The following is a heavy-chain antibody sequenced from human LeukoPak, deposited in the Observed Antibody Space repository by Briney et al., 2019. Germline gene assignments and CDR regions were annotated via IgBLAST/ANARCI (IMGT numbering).Heavy chain of an antibody. CDR1: GFTFSSYG. CDR2: IRYDGSNK. V-gene: IGHV3-30*02. CDR3: AHSDGGYYYYYGMDV. J-gene: IGHJ6*02. Sequence: PGGSLRLSCAASGFTFSSYGMHWVRQAPGKGLEWVAVIRYDGSNKYYADSVKGRFTISRDNSKNTLYLQMNSLRAEDTAVYYCAHSDGGYYYYYGMDVWGQGTTVTVSS.